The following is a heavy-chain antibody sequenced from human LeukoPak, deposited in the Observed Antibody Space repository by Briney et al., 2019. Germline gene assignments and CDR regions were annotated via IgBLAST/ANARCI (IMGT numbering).Heavy chain of an antibody. CDR2: IWYDGSNK. J-gene: IGHJ4*02. CDR1: GFTFSSYG. Sequence: GGSLRLSCEASGFTFSSYGMHWVRQAPGKGLEWVAVIWYDGSNKYYADSVKGRFTISRDNSKNTLYLQMNSLRAEDTAVYYCAKDRADFWSGYYSVTFDYWGQGTLVTVSS. D-gene: IGHD3-3*01. V-gene: IGHV3-33*06. CDR3: AKDRADFWSGYYSVTFDY.